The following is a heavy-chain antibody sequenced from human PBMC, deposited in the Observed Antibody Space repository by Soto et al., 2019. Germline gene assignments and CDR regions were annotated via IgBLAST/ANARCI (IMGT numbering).Heavy chain of an antibody. CDR1: GYTFTSYG. V-gene: IGHV1-3*01. CDR3: ARDEKYSSGWGYYYYGMDV. Sequence: SVKVSCKASGYTFTSYGISWVRQAPGQGLEWMGWINAGNGNTKYSQKFQGRVTITRDTSASTAYMELSSLRSEDTAVYYCARDEKYSSGWGYYYYGMDVWGQGTTVTV. J-gene: IGHJ6*02. D-gene: IGHD6-19*01. CDR2: INAGNGNT.